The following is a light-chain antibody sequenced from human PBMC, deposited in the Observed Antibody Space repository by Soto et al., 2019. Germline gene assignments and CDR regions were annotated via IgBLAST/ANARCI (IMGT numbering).Light chain of an antibody. Sequence: DIQMTQSPSSLSASVGDRVTVTCQASQDISNYLNWYQQKTGKAPKLLIYDASNLETGVPSRSSGSGSGTDFTFTISSLQPEEIATYDCQQYDNLPLTFGGGTKVDIK. J-gene: IGKJ4*01. CDR3: QQYDNLPLT. CDR2: DAS. CDR1: QDISNY. V-gene: IGKV1-33*01.